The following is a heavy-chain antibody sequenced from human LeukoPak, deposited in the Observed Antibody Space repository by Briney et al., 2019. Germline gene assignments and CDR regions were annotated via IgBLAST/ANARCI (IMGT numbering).Heavy chain of an antibody. D-gene: IGHD3-10*01. Sequence: SETLSLTCAVYGGSFSGYYWSWIRQPPGKGLEWIGSIYYSGSTYYNPSLKSRVTISVDTSKNQFSLKLSSVTAADTAVYYCARHPMRIGGGSGSYYKDWGQGTLVTVSS. CDR2: IYYSGST. V-gene: IGHV4-34*01. J-gene: IGHJ4*02. CDR1: GGSFSGYY. CDR3: ARHPMRIGGGSGSYYKD.